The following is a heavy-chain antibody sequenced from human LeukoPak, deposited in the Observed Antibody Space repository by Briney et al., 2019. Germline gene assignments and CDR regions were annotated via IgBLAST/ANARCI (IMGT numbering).Heavy chain of an antibody. CDR2: IYHSGST. CDR3: ATTYYDFWSGYFPSGKGNIFDP. CDR1: GGSISSGGYY. V-gene: IGHV4-30-2*01. D-gene: IGHD3-3*01. Sequence: PSETLSLTCTVSGGSISSGGYYWSWIRQPPGKGLEWIGYIYHSGSTYYNPSLKSRVTISVDRSKNQFSLKLSSVTAADTAVYYCATTYYDFWSGYFPSGKGNIFDPWGQGTLVTVSS. J-gene: IGHJ5*02.